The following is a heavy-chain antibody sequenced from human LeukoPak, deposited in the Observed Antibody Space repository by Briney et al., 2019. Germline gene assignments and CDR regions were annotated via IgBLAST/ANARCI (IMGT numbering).Heavy chain of an antibody. CDR1: GYTFTTYY. CDR2: INPNSGGT. Sequence: ASVRASXKASGYTFTTYYIHWVRQAPGQGLEWMGRINPNSGGTIYAQKFQGRVTMTTDRSITTAYMELSSLRSDDTAFYYCARMHYYYDRSYYTLDYWGQGTLVTVSS. CDR3: ARMHYYYDRSYYTLDY. V-gene: IGHV1-2*06. J-gene: IGHJ4*02. D-gene: IGHD3-22*01.